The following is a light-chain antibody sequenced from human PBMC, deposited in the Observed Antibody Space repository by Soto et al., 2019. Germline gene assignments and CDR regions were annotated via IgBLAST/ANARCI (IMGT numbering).Light chain of an antibody. Sequence: EIVMTQSPATLSVSPGERATLSCRASQSVSSNLAWYQQKPGQAPRLLIYDASNRATGIPARFSGSGSGTDFTLTISSLEPEDFAVYYCQQRSNWLPITFGQGTRLENK. CDR1: QSVSSN. CDR3: QQRSNWLPIT. CDR2: DAS. V-gene: IGKV3-11*01. J-gene: IGKJ5*01.